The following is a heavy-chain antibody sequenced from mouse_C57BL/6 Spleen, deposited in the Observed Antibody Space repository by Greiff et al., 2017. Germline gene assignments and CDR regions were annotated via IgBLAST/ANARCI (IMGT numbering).Heavy chain of an antibody. CDR3: ARGGWLLRNFDV. D-gene: IGHD2-3*01. CDR2: INPNNGGT. V-gene: IGHV1-26*01. CDR1: GYTFTDYY. J-gene: IGHJ1*03. Sequence: VQLKQSGPELVKPGASVKISCKASGYTFTDYYMNWVKQSHGKSLEWIGDINPNNGGTSYNQKFKGKATLTVDKSSSTAYMELRSLTSEDSAVYYCARGGWLLRNFDVWGTGTTVTVSS.